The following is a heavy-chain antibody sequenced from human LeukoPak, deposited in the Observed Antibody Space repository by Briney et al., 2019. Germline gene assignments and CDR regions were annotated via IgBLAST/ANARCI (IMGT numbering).Heavy chain of an antibody. D-gene: IGHD2-2*01. CDR1: GGSFSGYY. Sequence: KPSGTLSLTCAVYGGSFSGYYWSWIRQPPGKGLEWIGEINHSGSTNYNPSLKSRVTISVDTSKNQFSLKLSSVTAADTAVYYCARGPFVVVVPAARTDAFDIWGQGTMVTASS. J-gene: IGHJ3*02. V-gene: IGHV4-34*01. CDR2: INHSGST. CDR3: ARGPFVVVVPAARTDAFDI.